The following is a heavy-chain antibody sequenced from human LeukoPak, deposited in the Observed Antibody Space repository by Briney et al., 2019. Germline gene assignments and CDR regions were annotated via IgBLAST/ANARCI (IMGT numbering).Heavy chain of an antibody. J-gene: IGHJ4*02. CDR1: GFTFSSNW. CDR2: INEDGSTT. CDR3: AKGLVPDY. D-gene: IGHD6-19*01. Sequence: GGSLRLSCAASGFTFSSNWMHWVRQAPGKGLVWVSRINEDGSTTNYADSVKGRFTISRDNSKNTLYLQMNSLRAEDTAVYYCAKGLVPDYWGQGTLVTVSS. V-gene: IGHV3-74*01.